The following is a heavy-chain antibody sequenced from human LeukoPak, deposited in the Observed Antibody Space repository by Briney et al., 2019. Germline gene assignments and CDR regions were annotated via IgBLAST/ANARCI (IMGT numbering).Heavy chain of an antibody. V-gene: IGHV3-13*01. J-gene: IGHJ4*02. CDR3: SRGSDGIIDY. D-gene: IGHD1-14*01. CDR1: GFTFSSYD. Sequence: PGGSPRLSCAASGFTFSSYDMRWVRQATGKGLEWVSAIGTAGDTYYPGSVKGRFTISRENAKNSLYLQMNSLRAGDTAVYYCSRGSDGIIDYWGQGTLVTVSS. CDR2: IGTAGDT.